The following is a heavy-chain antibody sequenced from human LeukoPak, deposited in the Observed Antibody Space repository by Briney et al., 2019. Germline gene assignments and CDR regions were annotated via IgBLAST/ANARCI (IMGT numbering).Heavy chain of an antibody. CDR2: ISGSGGST. J-gene: IGHJ3*02. V-gene: IGHV3-23*01. CDR3: AKGEVLRFLEWLLPDI. Sequence: PGGSLRLSCAASGFTFSSYAMSWVRQAPGKGLEWVSAISGSGGSTYYADSVKGRFTISRDNSKNTLYQQMNSLRAEDTAVYYCAKGEVLRFLEWLLPDIWGQGTMVTVSS. D-gene: IGHD3-3*01. CDR1: GFTFSSYA.